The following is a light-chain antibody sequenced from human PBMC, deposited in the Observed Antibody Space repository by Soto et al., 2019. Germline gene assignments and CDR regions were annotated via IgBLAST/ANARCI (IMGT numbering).Light chain of an antibody. CDR1: SSDVGGYNY. CDR2: EVS. J-gene: IGLJ1*01. CDR3: SSYAGSNNFDV. Sequence: QPVLTQPPSASGSPGQSVTISCTGTSSDVGGYNYVSWYQQHPGKAPKLVIYEVSNRPSGVPDRFSGSKSGNTASLTVSGLQAEDEADYYCSSYAGSNNFDVFGTGTKLTVL. V-gene: IGLV2-8*01.